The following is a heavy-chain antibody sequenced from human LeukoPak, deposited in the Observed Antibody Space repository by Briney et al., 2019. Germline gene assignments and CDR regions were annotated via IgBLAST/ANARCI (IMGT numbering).Heavy chain of an antibody. D-gene: IGHD3-10*01. J-gene: IGHJ4*02. V-gene: IGHV3-30*02. CDR1: GFSFSGYG. Sequence: GGSLRLSCAASGFSFSGYGMHWVRQAPGKGLEWVAFIHYNGARSYYADSVKGHFTISRDNSRNTLYLQMNSLRPADTAVYYCAKAIWVAATSSWFCLDYWGQGTLVTVSS. CDR2: IHYNGARS. CDR3: AKAIWVAATSSWFCLDY.